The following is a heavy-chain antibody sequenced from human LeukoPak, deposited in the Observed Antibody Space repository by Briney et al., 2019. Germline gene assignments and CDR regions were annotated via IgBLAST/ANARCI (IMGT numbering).Heavy chain of an antibody. V-gene: IGHV3-15*01. CDR2: IKSKTDGGTT. CDR3: TTDYYGSGSYYKIYYYGMDV. J-gene: IGHJ6*04. CDR1: GFTFSNAR. D-gene: IGHD3-10*01. Sequence: GSLRLSCAASGFTFSNARMSWVRQAPGKGLEWVGRIKSKTDGGTTDYAAPVKGRFTISRDDSKNTLYLQMNSLKTEDTAVYYCTTDYYGSGSYYKIYYYGMDVWGKGTTVTVSS.